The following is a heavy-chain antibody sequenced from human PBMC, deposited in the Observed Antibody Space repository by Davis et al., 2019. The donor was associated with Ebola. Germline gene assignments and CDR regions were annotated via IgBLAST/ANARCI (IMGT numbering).Heavy chain of an antibody. J-gene: IGHJ4*02. CDR3: ARDMNTETTTFDY. CDR1: GYTFTSHY. D-gene: IGHD4-11*01. V-gene: IGHV1-46*01. Sequence: ASVKVSCKASGYTFTSHYMHWLRQAPGQGLEWIGIIHPSNGGTRFAQKFQDRVSMTRDMSTSTVSMEVSSLRYEDTAVYYCARDMNTETTTFDYWGQGTLVTVSS. CDR2: IHPSNGGT.